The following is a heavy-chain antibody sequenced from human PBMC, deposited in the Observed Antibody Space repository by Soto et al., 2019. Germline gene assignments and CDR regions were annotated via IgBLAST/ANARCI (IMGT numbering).Heavy chain of an antibody. CDR3: ARSYSYGFGY. CDR1: GFVLSSYS. V-gene: IGHV3-48*01. D-gene: IGHD5-18*01. Sequence: EVQLVESGGGLVQPGGSLRLSCAASGFVLSSYSMSWVRQAPGKGLEWVSYIGTGTRTRYYADSVKGRFTISRDNGKNSLFLQMNSLRAEDTALYYCARSYSYGFGYRGQGTLVTVSS. CDR2: IGTGTRTR. J-gene: IGHJ4*02.